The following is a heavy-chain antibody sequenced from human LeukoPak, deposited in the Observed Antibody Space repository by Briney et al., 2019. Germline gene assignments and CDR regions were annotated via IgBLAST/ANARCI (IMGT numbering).Heavy chain of an antibody. CDR2: ISSNGSST. Sequence: GGSLRLSCAASGFTFSSYAMHWVRQAPGKGLEYDSAISSNGSSTYYANSVKGRFTISRDNSKNTLYLQMGSLRAEDMAVYYCARGRYGSGSYLGYWGQGTLVTVSS. CDR1: GFTFSSYA. CDR3: ARGRYGSGSYLGY. D-gene: IGHD3-10*01. V-gene: IGHV3-64*01. J-gene: IGHJ4*02.